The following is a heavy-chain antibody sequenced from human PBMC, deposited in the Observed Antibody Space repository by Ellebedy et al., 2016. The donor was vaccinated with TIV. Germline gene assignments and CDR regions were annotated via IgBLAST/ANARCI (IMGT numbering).Heavy chain of an antibody. V-gene: IGHV3-7*03. CDR2: IKQDGSKR. Sequence: GESLKISCAASGFKFSDYQMSRVRQAPGKGLEWVANIKQDGSKRFYVDSVKGRITISRDNAKNSLYLQMNNLRAEDTAVYYCTRDTLVGVTDSYFDYWGQGTLVTVSS. J-gene: IGHJ4*02. CDR3: TRDTLVGVTDSYFDY. CDR1: GFKFSDYQ. D-gene: IGHD1-26*01.